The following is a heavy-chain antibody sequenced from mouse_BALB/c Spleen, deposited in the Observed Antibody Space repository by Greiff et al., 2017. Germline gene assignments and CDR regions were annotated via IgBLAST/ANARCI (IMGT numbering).Heavy chain of an antibody. Sequence: DVQLVESGGGLVKPGGSLKLSCAASGFTFSSYAMSWVRQTPEKRLEWVASISSGGSTYYPDSVKGRFTISRDNARNILYLQMSSLRSEDTAMYYCARGRGLLYFDYWGQGTTLTVSS. CDR1: GFTFSSYA. D-gene: IGHD1-1*01. CDR2: ISSGGST. CDR3: ARGRGLLYFDY. V-gene: IGHV5-6-5*01. J-gene: IGHJ2*01.